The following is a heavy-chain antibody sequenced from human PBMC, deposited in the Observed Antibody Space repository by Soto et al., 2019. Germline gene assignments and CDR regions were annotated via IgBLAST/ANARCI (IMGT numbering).Heavy chain of an antibody. CDR1: GGTFSSYT. V-gene: IGHV1-69*02. CDR3: ARARRRYCTNGVCYTPPDY. Sequence: QVQLVQSGAEVKKPGSSVKVSCKASGGTFSSYTISWVRQAPGQGLEWIGRIIPILGIANYAQKFQGRVTINANKSTSTAYMELSSLRSEDTAVYYCARARRRYCTNGVCYTPPDYWGQGTLVTVSS. CDR2: IIPILGIA. J-gene: IGHJ4*02. D-gene: IGHD2-8*01.